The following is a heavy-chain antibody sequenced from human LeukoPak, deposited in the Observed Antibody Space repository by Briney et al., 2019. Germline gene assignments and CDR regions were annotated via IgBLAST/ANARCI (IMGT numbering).Heavy chain of an antibody. CDR2: YSGGST. CDR3: ARISAYDDY. D-gene: IGHD5-12*01. J-gene: IGHJ4*02. V-gene: IGHV3-53*01. Sequence: YSGGSTYYADSVEGRFTISRDNSKNTLFLQMNSLRAEDTAVYYCARISAYDDYWGQGTLVTVSS.